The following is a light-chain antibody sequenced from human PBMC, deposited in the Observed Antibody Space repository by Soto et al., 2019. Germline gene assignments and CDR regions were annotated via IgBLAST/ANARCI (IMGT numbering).Light chain of an antibody. CDR1: NSDVGAYPY. Sequence: QSVLTQPASVSGSPGQSITISCTGTNSDVGAYPYVSWYQQHPGNAPKLLIYEVADRPSGVSDRVSGSKSGNTASLTISALQAEDEAVYYCSSYATSGTNVIFGGGTQLTVL. CDR3: SSYATSGTNVI. J-gene: IGLJ2*01. CDR2: EVA. V-gene: IGLV2-14*03.